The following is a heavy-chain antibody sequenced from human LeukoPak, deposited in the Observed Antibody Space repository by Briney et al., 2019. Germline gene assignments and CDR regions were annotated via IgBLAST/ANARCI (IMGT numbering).Heavy chain of an antibody. CDR3: ARGLLGTAMVSSWFDP. V-gene: IGHV3-21*01. Sequence: MAGGSLRLSCAASGFTFSSYSMNWVRQAPGKGLEWVSSISSSSSYIYYADSVKGRFTISRDNAKNSLYLQMNSLRAEDTAVYYCARGLLGTAMVSSWFDPWGQGTLVTVSS. J-gene: IGHJ5*02. D-gene: IGHD5-18*01. CDR1: GFTFSSYS. CDR2: ISSSSSYI.